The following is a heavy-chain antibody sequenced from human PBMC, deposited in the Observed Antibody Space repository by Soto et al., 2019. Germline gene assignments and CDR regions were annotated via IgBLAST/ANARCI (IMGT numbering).Heavy chain of an antibody. V-gene: IGHV1-2*02. CDR3: ARVEHQLVRFDY. CDR1: GYTFTGYY. D-gene: IGHD1-1*01. CDR2: INPNSGAT. J-gene: IGHJ4*02. Sequence: ASVKVSCKASGYTFTGYYMHWVRQAPGQGLEWMGGINPNSGATNYAQNFQGRVTMTRDTSISTAYMELSRLRSDDTAVYYCARVEHQLVRFDYWGQGTPVPVSS.